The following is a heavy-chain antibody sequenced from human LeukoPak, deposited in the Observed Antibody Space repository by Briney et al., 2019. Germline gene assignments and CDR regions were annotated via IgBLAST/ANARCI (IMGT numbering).Heavy chain of an antibody. D-gene: IGHD4-11*01. Sequence: GGSLRLPCAASGCTFSNYDMTWVRQAPGKGLEWLSAITAGGETTHYADSVKGRFTISRDNSKNTLYVQMNSLRAEDTAVYYCVRGISDYIGWGQGTLVTVSS. CDR2: ITAGGETT. V-gene: IGHV3-23*01. CDR1: GCTFSNYD. J-gene: IGHJ4*02. CDR3: VRGISDYIG.